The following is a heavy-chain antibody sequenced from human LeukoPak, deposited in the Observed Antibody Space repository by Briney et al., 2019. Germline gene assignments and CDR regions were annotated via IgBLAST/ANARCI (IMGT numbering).Heavy chain of an antibody. CDR1: GFTFSSYS. CDR2: ISSSSSYI. Sequence: GGSLRLSCAASGFTFSSYSMNWVRQAPGKGLEWVSSISSSSSYIYYADSVKGRFTISRDNAKNSLYLQMNSLRAEDTAVYYCAKDQAHGPAAAENWGQGTLVTVSS. V-gene: IGHV3-21*04. J-gene: IGHJ4*02. CDR3: AKDQAHGPAAAEN. D-gene: IGHD2-2*01.